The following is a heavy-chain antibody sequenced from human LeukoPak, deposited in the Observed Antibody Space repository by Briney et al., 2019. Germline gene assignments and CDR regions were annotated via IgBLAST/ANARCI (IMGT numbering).Heavy chain of an antibody. Sequence: SETLSLTCIVSGGSISSSNYYWGWIRQPPGKGLEWIGSISYSGTTYYNPSLNSRVTISVDTSKNQFSLWLSSVPVAGTAVYYCARHRRGDCSSASCYTDYWGQGTLVTVSS. J-gene: IGHJ4*02. CDR1: GGSISSSNYY. D-gene: IGHD2-2*02. CDR2: ISYSGTT. V-gene: IGHV4-39*01. CDR3: ARHRRGDCSSASCYTDY.